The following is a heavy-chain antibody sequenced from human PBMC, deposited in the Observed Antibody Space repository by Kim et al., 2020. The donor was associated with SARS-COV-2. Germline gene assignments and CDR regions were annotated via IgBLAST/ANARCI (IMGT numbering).Heavy chain of an antibody. CDR3: AKSKFTMYQGVLYRMDV. D-gene: IGHD3-10*01. J-gene: IGHJ6*02. Sequence: VTRRVTISRDNAKNSLYLQMNSLRTEDTAMYYCAKSKFTMYQGVLYRMDVWGQGSTVTVSS. V-gene: IGHV3-9*01.